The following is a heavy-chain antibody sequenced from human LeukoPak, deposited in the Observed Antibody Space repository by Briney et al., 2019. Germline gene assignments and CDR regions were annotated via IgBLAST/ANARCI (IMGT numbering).Heavy chain of an antibody. D-gene: IGHD3-22*01. J-gene: IGHJ4*02. Sequence: SETLSLTCTVSGGSISSGDYYWSWIRQPPGKGLEWIGYIYYSGSTYYNPSLRSRVTISVDTSKNQFSLKLSSVTAADTAAYYCARDPSDYYDSSGYHPSNWGQGTLVTVSS. CDR2: IYYSGST. V-gene: IGHV4-30-4*08. CDR1: GGSISSGDYY. CDR3: ARDPSDYYDSSGYHPSN.